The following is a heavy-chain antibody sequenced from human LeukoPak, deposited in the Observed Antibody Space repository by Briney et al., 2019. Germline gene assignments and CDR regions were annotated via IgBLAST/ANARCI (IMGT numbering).Heavy chain of an antibody. CDR2: ISAYNGNT. V-gene: IGHV1-18*01. J-gene: IGHJ6*02. CDR1: GYTFTSYG. Sequence: ASVKVSRKASGYTFTSYGISWVRQAPGQGLEWMGWISAYNGNTNYAQKLQGRVTMTTDTSTSTAYMELRSLRSDDTAVYYCARDPYSSSWYYYYGMDVWGQGTTVTVSS. CDR3: ARDPYSSSWYYYYGMDV. D-gene: IGHD6-13*01.